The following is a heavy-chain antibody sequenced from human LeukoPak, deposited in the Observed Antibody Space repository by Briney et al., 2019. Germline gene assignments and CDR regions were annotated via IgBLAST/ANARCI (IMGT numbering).Heavy chain of an antibody. CDR2: INHSGST. CDR3: ARGLLLWFGEPPGFDL. Sequence: SETLSLTCAVYGGSFSGYYWNWIRQPPGKGLESIGEINHSGSTNYNPSLKSRVTISVDTSKNQLSLKLSSVTAADTAVYYCARGLLLWFGEPPGFDLWGRGTLVTVSS. D-gene: IGHD3-10*01. V-gene: IGHV4-34*01. CDR1: GGSFSGYY. J-gene: IGHJ2*01.